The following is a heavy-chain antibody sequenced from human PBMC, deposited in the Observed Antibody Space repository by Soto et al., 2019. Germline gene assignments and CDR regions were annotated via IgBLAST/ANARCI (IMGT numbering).Heavy chain of an antibody. CDR2: IYSGGST. Sequence: EVQLVESGGGVVQPGGSLRLSCAASGFTVSSNYMSWVRQAPGKGLEWVSVIYSGGSTYYADSVKGRFTISRDNSKNTLYLQMNSLRDEDTAVYYCARDLRITMVRGSGMDVWGQGTTVTVS. CDR3: ARDLRITMVRGSGMDV. CDR1: GFTVSSNY. V-gene: IGHV3-66*01. D-gene: IGHD3-10*01. J-gene: IGHJ6*02.